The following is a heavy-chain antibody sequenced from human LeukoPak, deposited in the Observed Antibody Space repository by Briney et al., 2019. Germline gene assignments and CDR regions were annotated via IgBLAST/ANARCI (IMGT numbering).Heavy chain of an antibody. V-gene: IGHV3-53*01. D-gene: IGHD6-13*01. Sequence: QAGGSLRLSCAASGFTVSSNYMSWVRQAPGKGLEWVSFIYSGGSTYYADSVKGRFTISRDNSKNTLYLQMNSLRAEDTAVYYCARSNYNSSWYYFDYWGQGTLVTVSS. CDR3: ARSNYNSSWYYFDY. CDR2: IYSGGST. CDR1: GFTVSSNY. J-gene: IGHJ4*02.